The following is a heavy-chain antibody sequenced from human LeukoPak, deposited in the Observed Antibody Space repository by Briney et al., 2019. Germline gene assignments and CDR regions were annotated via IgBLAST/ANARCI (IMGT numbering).Heavy chain of an antibody. CDR2: ISGSGGST. J-gene: IGHJ5*02. CDR1: GFTFSSYA. Sequence: GGSLRLSCAASGFTFSSYAMSWVRQAPGKGLEWVSAISGSGGSTYYADSVKGRFTISRDNSKNTLYLQMNSLRAEDTAVYYCAKDSRAPIAMAGPNWFDPWGQGTLVTVSS. D-gene: IGHD6-19*01. CDR3: AKDSRAPIAMAGPNWFDP. V-gene: IGHV3-23*01.